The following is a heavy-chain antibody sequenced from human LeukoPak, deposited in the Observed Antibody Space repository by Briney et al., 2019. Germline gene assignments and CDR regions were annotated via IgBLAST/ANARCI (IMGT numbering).Heavy chain of an antibody. D-gene: IGHD2-2*01. V-gene: IGHV4-31*03. CDR2: IYYSGST. Sequence: KTSETLSLTCTVSGGSISSGGYYWSWIRQHPGKGLEWIGYIYYSGSTYYNPSLKSRVTISVDTSKNRFSLKLSSVTAADTAVYYCARDIVVVPAAPWLFGMDVWGQGTTVTVFS. J-gene: IGHJ6*02. CDR1: GGSISSGGYY. CDR3: ARDIVVVPAAPWLFGMDV.